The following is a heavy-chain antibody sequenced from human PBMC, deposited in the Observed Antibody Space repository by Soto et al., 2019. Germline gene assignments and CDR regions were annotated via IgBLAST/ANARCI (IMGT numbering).Heavy chain of an antibody. D-gene: IGHD5-18*01. CDR2: IYYSGTT. V-gene: IGHV4-39*01. J-gene: IGHJ4*02. Sequence: QLQLQESGPGLVKPSETLSLTCTVSGGSITSNNYYWGWIRQSPGKGLEWIASIYYSGTTYYNPSLKSRVTISVDTSKNQFSLKLTSVTAADTAVYYCARRYNYGADCWGQGTLVTVSS. CDR3: ARRYNYGADC. CDR1: GGSITSNNYY.